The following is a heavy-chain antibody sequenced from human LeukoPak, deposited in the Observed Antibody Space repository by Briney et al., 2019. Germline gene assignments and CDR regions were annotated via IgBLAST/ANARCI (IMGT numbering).Heavy chain of an antibody. V-gene: IGHV7-4-1*02. D-gene: IGHD6-19*01. CDR3: ARDLEQWLVQMDAFDI. CDR2: INTNTGNP. Sequence: ASVKVSCKASGYTFTSYAMNWVRQAPGQGLEWMGWINTNTGNPTYAQGFTGRFVFSLDTSVSTAYLQISSLKAEDTAVYYCARDLEQWLVQMDAFDIWGQGTMVTVSS. J-gene: IGHJ3*02. CDR1: GYTFTSYA.